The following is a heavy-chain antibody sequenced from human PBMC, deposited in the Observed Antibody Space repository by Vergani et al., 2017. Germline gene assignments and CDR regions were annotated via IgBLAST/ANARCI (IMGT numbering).Heavy chain of an antibody. Sequence: QVQLQESGPGLVKPSETLSLTCTVSGGSISSYYWSWIRQPPGKGLEWIGYIYYSGSTNYNPSLKSRVTISVDTSKNQFSLKLSAVTAADTAVYYCARQSWGSPNLDYWGQGTLVTVSA. V-gene: IGHV4-59*01. D-gene: IGHD7-27*01. CDR1: GGSISSYY. CDR2: IYYSGST. J-gene: IGHJ4*02. CDR3: ARQSWGSPNLDY.